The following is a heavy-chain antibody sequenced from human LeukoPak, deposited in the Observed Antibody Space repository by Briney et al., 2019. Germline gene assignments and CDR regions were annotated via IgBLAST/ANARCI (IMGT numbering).Heavy chain of an antibody. CDR1: GFTFSSYA. CDR2: ISGSGGST. J-gene: IGHJ3*02. Sequence: GGSLRLSCAASGFTFSSYAMSWVRQAPGKGLEWVSAISGSGGSTYYADSVKGRFTISRDNSKNTLYLQMDSLRAEDTAVYYCARPKDYGDYVDAFDIWGQGTMVTVSS. CDR3: ARPKDYGDYVDAFDI. D-gene: IGHD4-17*01. V-gene: IGHV3-23*01.